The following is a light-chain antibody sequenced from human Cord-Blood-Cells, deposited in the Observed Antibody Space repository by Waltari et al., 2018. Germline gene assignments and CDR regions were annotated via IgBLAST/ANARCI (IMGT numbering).Light chain of an antibody. Sequence: DIKMTQSPSSLSASVGDRVTITCRASQSISSYLNWYQQNPGKAPKLLIYAASSLQRGVPARFGCGGAETDFTLSNSSLKPDEVATDYQRKSNSTLSLTFGGGPKVEIK. CDR1: QSISSY. CDR2: AAS. CDR3: RKSNSTLSLT. V-gene: IGKV1-39*01. J-gene: IGKJ4*01.